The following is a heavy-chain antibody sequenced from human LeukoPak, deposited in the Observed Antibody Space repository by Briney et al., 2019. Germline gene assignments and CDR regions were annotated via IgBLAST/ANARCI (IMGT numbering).Heavy chain of an antibody. CDR2: IIPILGIA. J-gene: IGHJ4*02. D-gene: IGHD5-18*01. Sequence: SVKVSCKASGGTFSSYAISWVRQAPGQGLEWMGRIIPILGIANYAQKFQGRVTITADKSTSTAYMELSSLRSEDTAVYYCARAPHSYSYAQGYWGQGTLVTVSS. CDR3: ARAPHSYSYAQGY. CDR1: GGTFSSYA. V-gene: IGHV1-69*04.